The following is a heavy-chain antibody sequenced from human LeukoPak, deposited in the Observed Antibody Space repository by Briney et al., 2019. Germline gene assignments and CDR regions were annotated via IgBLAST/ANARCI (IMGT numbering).Heavy chain of an antibody. CDR1: GFTFSSHA. Sequence: GGSLRLSCAASGFTFSSHAMSWVRQAPGKGLEWVSAISGSGGSTYYADSVKGRFTISRDNSKNTLYLQMNSLRAEDTAVYYCAARGIAVAGYFDYWGQGTLVTVSS. D-gene: IGHD6-19*01. J-gene: IGHJ4*02. CDR2: ISGSGGST. CDR3: AARGIAVAGYFDY. V-gene: IGHV3-23*01.